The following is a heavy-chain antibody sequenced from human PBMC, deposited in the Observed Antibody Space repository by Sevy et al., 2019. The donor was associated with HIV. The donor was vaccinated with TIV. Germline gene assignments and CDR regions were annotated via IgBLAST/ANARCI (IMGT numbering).Heavy chain of an antibody. CDR2: ISYDGSNK. J-gene: IGHJ1*01. CDR3: ANDLTGGGSSYTTPNFPH. CDR1: GFTFSSYG. D-gene: IGHD3-16*01. V-gene: IGHV3-30*18. Sequence: GGSLRLSCAASGFTFSSYGMHWVRQAPVKGLEWVAVISYDGSNKYYADSVKGRFTISRDNSKNRQYLQMNNLRAEDTAVYYCANDLTGGGSSYTTPNFPHWGQGTLVTISS.